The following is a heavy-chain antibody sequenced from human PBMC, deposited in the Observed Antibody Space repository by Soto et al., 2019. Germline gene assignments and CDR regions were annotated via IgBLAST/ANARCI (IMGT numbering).Heavy chain of an antibody. CDR1: GFTFSSYG. D-gene: IGHD4-17*01. V-gene: IGHV3-30*18. CDR2: ISYDGSNK. CDR3: AKTYDYGDYGFYYYGMDV. J-gene: IGHJ6*02. Sequence: QVQLVESGEGVVQPGRSLRLSCAASGFTFSSYGMHWVRQAPGKGLEWVAVISYDGSNKYYADSVKGRFTISRDNSKNTLYLQMNSLRAEDTAVYYCAKTYDYGDYGFYYYGMDVWGQGTTVTVSS.